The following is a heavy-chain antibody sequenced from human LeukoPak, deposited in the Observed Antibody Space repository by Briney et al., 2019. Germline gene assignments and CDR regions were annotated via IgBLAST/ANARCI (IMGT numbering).Heavy chain of an antibody. CDR2: IKQDGSDK. Sequence: GGSLRLSCAASGFTFTKYWMTWVRQAPGKGLEWVGNIKQDGSDKNYMDSVKGRFTISRDNAKNSLYLQMNSLRAEDTALYYCAKDSFYDSSGYLKAPHYFDYWGQGTLVTVSS. J-gene: IGHJ4*02. CDR1: GFTFTKYW. V-gene: IGHV3-7*03. CDR3: AKDSFYDSSGYLKAPHYFDY. D-gene: IGHD3-22*01.